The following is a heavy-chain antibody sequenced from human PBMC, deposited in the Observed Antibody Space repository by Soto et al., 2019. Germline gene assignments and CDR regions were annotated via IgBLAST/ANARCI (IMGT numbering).Heavy chain of an antibody. CDR2: ITGSGGRT. CDR3: AKDGLTYDGSNHLYYFDY. V-gene: IGHV3-23*01. CDR1: RFTFSSYA. Sequence: GGSVRLSCAASRFTFSSYAMNWVRQAPGKGLEWVSGITGSGGRTYYADSVKGRFTISRDNSKNTLYLQMNSLRAEDTAVYFCAKDGLTYDGSNHLYYFDYWGQGTLVTVSS. D-gene: IGHD3-22*01. J-gene: IGHJ4*02.